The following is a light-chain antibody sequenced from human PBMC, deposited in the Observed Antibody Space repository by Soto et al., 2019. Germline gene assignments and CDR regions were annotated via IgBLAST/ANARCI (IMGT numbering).Light chain of an antibody. V-gene: IGKV3-15*01. J-gene: IGKJ5*01. CDR2: GAS. CDR3: QQYNNWPPIT. Sequence: QAPGSLAFSPGEGATLSWRASQSVSSNLAWYQQKPGQAPRLLIYGASTRATGIPARFSGSGSGTEFTLTISSLQSEDFAVYYCQQYNNWPPITFGQGTRLEIK. CDR1: QSVSSN.